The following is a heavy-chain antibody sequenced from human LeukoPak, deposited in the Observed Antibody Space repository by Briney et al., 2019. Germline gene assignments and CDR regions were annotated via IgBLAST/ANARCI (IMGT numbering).Heavy chain of an antibody. CDR3: ATSVDTAMADY. D-gene: IGHD5-18*01. V-gene: IGHV4-39*07. Sequence: PSETLSLTCTVSGGSISSSSYYWGWIRQPPGKGLEWIGSIYYSGSTYYNPSLKSRVTISVDTSKNQFSLKLSSVTAADTAVYYCATSVDTAMADYWGQGTLVTVSS. CDR2: IYYSGST. J-gene: IGHJ4*02. CDR1: GGSISSSSYY.